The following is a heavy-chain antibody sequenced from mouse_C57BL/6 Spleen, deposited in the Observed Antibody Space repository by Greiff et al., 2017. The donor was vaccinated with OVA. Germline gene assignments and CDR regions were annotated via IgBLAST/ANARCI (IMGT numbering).Heavy chain of an antibody. CDR2: IHPNSGST. Sequence: VKLQQPGAELVKPGASVKLSCKASGYTFTSYWMHWVKQRPGQGLEWIGMIHPNSGSTNYNEKFKSKATLTVDKSSSTAYMQLSSLTSEDSAVYYCARDYGSSYGEFDYWGQGTTLTVSS. V-gene: IGHV1-64*01. D-gene: IGHD1-1*01. J-gene: IGHJ2*01. CDR3: ARDYGSSYGEFDY. CDR1: GYTFTSYW.